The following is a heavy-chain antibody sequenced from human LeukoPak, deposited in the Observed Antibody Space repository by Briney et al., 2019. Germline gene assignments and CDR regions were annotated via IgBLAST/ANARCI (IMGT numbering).Heavy chain of an antibody. J-gene: IGHJ5*02. CDR1: GGSISSGDYY. V-gene: IGHV4-30-4*08. CDR3: ARDDYYDSSASP. Sequence: SETLSLTCTISGGSISSGDYYWSWIRQPPGKGLEWIGYIYYSGSTYYNPSLKSRVTISVDTSKNQFSLKLSSVTAADTAVYYCARDDYYDSSASPWGQGTLVTVSS. CDR2: IYYSGST. D-gene: IGHD3-22*01.